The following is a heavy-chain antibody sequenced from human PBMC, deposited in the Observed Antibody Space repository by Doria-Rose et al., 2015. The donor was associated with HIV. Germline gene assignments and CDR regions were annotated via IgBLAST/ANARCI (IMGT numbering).Heavy chain of an antibody. J-gene: IGHJ3*02. V-gene: IGHV3-30*18. D-gene: IGHD5-12*01. Sequence: GGGVVQPGRSLRLSCTASGFTFNSYGMHWVRQAPGKGLEWVAIISFDGSNEYFVDSVRGRFTISRDNSKNTLYLQMNSLRAADTALYYCAKDRYSGYFTHGAFDIWGQGTMVTVSS. CDR2: ISFDGSNE. CDR3: AKDRYSGYFTHGAFDI. CDR1: GFTFNSYG.